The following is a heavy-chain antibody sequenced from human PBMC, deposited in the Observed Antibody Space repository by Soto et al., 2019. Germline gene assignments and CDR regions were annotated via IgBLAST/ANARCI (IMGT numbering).Heavy chain of an antibody. CDR2: IYSSGTA. V-gene: IGHV4-59*01. CDR1: GGSISNYY. CDR3: ARGGCSWTGAWYFDL. J-gene: IGHJ2*01. Sequence: QVRLQESGPGLVKPSETLSLTCTVCGGSISNYYWSWIRQSPGMGLEWIGYIYSSGTANYNPSLKSRIIISVDTSKNQFSLKLHSVTAADKAVYCCARGGCSWTGAWYFDLWGRGTLVTVSS. D-gene: IGHD6-13*01.